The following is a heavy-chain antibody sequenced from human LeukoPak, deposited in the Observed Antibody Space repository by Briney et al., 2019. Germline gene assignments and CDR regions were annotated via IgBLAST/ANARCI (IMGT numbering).Heavy chain of an antibody. CDR3: AKVGQQLALDH. J-gene: IGHJ4*02. D-gene: IGHD6-13*01. Sequence: GGSLRLSCAASGFTFSSSWMTWVRQAPGKGLAWVANIKQDGSEILYVDSVKGRFTMSRDNAKSSLYLQMNSLRAEDTAVYYCAKVGQQLALDHWGQGTLVTVSS. CDR1: GFTFSSSW. V-gene: IGHV3-7*02. CDR2: IKQDGSEI.